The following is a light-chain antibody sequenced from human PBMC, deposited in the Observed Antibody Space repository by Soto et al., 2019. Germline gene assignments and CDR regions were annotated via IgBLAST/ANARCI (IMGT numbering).Light chain of an antibody. J-gene: IGKJ5*01. V-gene: IGKV1-33*01. CDR1: QAIGND. Sequence: DIQMTQSPSSLSAAVGDRVTITCRASQAIGNDLNWYQRRPGKAPNLLIFDASTLQTGVPSRFRGSGSGTDFTFTISRLQPEDIATYYCQQYENLPTFGQGTRLE. CDR2: DAS. CDR3: QQYENLPT.